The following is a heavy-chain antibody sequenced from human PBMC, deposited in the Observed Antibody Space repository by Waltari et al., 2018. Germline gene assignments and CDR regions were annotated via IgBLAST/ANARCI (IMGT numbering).Heavy chain of an antibody. CDR1: GFTFSSDW. J-gene: IGHJ4*02. Sequence: EVRLVESGGGLVQPGGSLRLSCAASGFTFSSDWMSWVRQAPGKGLEWVANIKQDGSEKYYVDSVKGRFTISRDNAKNSLYLQMNSLRAEDTAVYYCARWMEQLASEFDYWGQGTLVTVSS. CDR2: IKQDGSEK. V-gene: IGHV3-7*01. D-gene: IGHD6-13*01. CDR3: ARWMEQLASEFDY.